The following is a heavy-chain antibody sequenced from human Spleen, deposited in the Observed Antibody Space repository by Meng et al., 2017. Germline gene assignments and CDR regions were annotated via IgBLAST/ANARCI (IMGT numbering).Heavy chain of an antibody. J-gene: IGHJ4*02. CDR1: GGSISSGGYY. CDR2: IYYSGST. D-gene: IGHD3-10*01. Sequence: LRLSCTVSGGSISSGGYYWSWIRQHPGKGLEWIGYIYYSGSTYYNPSLKSRVTISVDTSKNQFSLKLRSVTAADTAIYYCANYGSGGLDYWGQGRLVTVSS. CDR3: ANYGSGGLDY. V-gene: IGHV4-31*03.